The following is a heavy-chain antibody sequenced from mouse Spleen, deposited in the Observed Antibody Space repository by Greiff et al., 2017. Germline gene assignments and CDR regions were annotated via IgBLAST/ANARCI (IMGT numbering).Heavy chain of an antibody. CDR3: ARGGLYYGSSYNYAMDY. J-gene: IGHJ4*01. D-gene: IGHD1-1*01. CDR2: INPYNDGT. Sequence: EVKLMESGPELVKPGASVKMSCKASGYTFTSYVMHWVKQKPGQGLEWIGYINPYNDGTKYNEKFKGKATLTSDKSSSTAYMELSSLTSEDSAVYYCARGGLYYGSSYNYAMDYWGQGTSVTVSS. CDR1: GYTFTSYV. V-gene: IGHV1-14*01.